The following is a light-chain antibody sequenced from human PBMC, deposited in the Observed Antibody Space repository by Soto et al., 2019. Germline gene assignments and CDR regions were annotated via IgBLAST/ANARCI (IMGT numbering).Light chain of an antibody. V-gene: IGKV1-39*01. Sequence: DIQMTQSPSSLSASVGDRVTITCRASQSISSYLNWYQQKPGKAPKLLIYAASSLHSGVPSRFSGSGSGTDFTLTISSLQPEDFATYYCQQSYSTRWTVGQGTKVEIK. J-gene: IGKJ1*01. CDR2: AAS. CDR3: QQSYSTRWT. CDR1: QSISSY.